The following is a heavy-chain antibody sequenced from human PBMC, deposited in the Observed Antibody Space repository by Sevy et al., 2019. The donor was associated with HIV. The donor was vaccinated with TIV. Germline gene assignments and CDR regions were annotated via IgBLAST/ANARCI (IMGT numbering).Heavy chain of an antibody. D-gene: IGHD2-2*01. CDR3: AKVDVVVPVADYGLDV. J-gene: IGHJ6*02. Sequence: GGSLRLSCKGTGFSLINYAIHWVRQAPGKGLEWVSSISRSGGSTYYADSVKGRFTISRDNSKNTLYLQMNSLRAEDTAVYYCAKVDVVVPVADYGLDVWGQGTTVTVSS. V-gene: IGHV3-23*01. CDR1: GFSLINYA. CDR2: ISRSGGST.